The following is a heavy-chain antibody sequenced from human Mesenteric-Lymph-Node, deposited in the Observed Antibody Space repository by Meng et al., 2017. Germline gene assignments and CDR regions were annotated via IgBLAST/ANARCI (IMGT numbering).Heavy chain of an antibody. D-gene: IGHD3-9*01. CDR1: GYTFTGYY. CDR3: ARAADYDILTGYYRYYYYGMDV. J-gene: IGHJ6*02. CDR2: INPNSGGT. V-gene: IGHV1-2*02. Sequence: ASVKVSCKASGYTFTGYYMHWVRQATGQGLEWMGWINPNSGGTNYEQKFQGRVTMTRDTSISTAYMELSRLRSDDTAVYYCARAADYDILTGYYRYYYYGMDVWGQGTTVTVAS.